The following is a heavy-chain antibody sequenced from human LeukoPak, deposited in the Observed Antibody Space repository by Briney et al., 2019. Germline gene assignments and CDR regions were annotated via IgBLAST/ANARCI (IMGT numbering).Heavy chain of an antibody. D-gene: IGHD3-10*01. CDR1: GDSISSGSYY. CDR3: ARESMVRGVTYFDY. V-gene: IGHV4-61*02. CDR2: IYTSGST. Sequence: SETPSLTCTVSGDSISSGSYYWSWIRQPAGKGLEWIGRIYTSGSTDYNPSLKSRVTISVDTSKNQFSLKLSSVTAADTAVYYCARESMVRGVTYFDYWGQGTLVTVSS. J-gene: IGHJ4*02.